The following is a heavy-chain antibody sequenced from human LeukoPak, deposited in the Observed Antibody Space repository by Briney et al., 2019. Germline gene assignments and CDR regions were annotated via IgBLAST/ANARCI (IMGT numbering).Heavy chain of an antibody. J-gene: IGHJ4*02. V-gene: IGHV1-69*10. CDR1: GGTFSSDA. D-gene: IGHD2-2*01. Sequence: SVTVSCTPSGGTFSSDAIRWGRQGPGEGLEWMGGNITIVGIANYAQTFLGRVTITADQSTSTAYLALSTLRSDHTPVYYCAREADIVVVPAAIRRAYYFDYWGQGTLVTVSS. CDR3: AREADIVVVPAAIRRAYYFDY. CDR2: NITIVGIA.